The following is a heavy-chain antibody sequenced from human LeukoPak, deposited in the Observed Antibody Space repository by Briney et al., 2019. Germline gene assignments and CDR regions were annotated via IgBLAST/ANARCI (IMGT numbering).Heavy chain of an antibody. Sequence: GASVKVSCKASGYTFTCYYMHWVRQAPGQGLEWMGWINPNSGGTNYAQKFQGRVTMTRDTSISTAYMELSRLRSDDTAVYYCARGRYCSGGSCVPHFDYWGQGTLVTVSS. CDR2: INPNSGGT. J-gene: IGHJ4*02. V-gene: IGHV1-2*02. CDR3: ARGRYCSGGSCVPHFDY. D-gene: IGHD2-15*01. CDR1: GYTFTCYY.